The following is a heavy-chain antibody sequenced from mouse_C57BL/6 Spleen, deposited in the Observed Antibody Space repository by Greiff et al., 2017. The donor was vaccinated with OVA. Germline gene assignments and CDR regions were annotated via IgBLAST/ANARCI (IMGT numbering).Heavy chain of an antibody. J-gene: IGHJ2*01. CDR2: IDPSDSYT. CDR3: ARGNPSFDY. Sequence: QVQLQQPGAELVKPGASVKLSCKASGYTFTSYWMQWVKQRPGQGLEWIGEIDPSDSYTNYNQKFQGKATLTVDTSSSTAYMQLSSLTSEDSAVYYCARGNPSFDYWGKGTTLTVSS. V-gene: IGHV1-50*01. CDR1: GYTFTSYW.